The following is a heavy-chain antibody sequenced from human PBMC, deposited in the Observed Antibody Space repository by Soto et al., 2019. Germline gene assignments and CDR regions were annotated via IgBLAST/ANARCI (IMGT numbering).Heavy chain of an antibody. V-gene: IGHV3-23*01. CDR2: ISGSGGST. J-gene: IGHJ4*02. D-gene: IGHD3-9*01. CDR3: AMKGSFDWLHFDY. CDR1: GFTFSSYA. Sequence: ETLSLSCAVSGFTFSSYAMSWVRQAPGKGLEWVSAISGSGGSTYYADSVKGRFTISRDNSKNTLYLQMNSLRAEDTAVYYCAMKGSFDWLHFDYWGQGTLVTV.